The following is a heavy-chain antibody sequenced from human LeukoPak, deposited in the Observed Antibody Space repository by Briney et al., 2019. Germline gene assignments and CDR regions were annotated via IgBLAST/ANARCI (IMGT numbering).Heavy chain of an antibody. V-gene: IGHV3-21*05. CDR1: GFTFSSYE. D-gene: IGHD3-22*01. J-gene: IGHJ6*03. CDR3: ARDAGDSSGLYYYYYYMDV. CDR2: ISSSSYI. Sequence: GALRLSCAASGFTFSSYEMNWVRQAPGKGLEWVSYISSSSYIYYADSVKGRFTISRDNAKNSPYLQMNSLRAEDTAVYYCARDAGDSSGLYYYYYYMDVWGKGTTVTVSS.